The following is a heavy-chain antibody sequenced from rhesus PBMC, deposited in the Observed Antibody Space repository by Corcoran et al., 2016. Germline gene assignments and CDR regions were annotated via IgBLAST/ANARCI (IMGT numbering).Heavy chain of an antibody. CDR3: TKLRVIGSNYFDY. J-gene: IGHJ4*01. D-gene: IGHD4-29*01. V-gene: IGHV4-127*01. CDR1: GYSISSGSA. CDR2: IGGSSGST. Sequence: QVQLQESGPGLLTPSETLSLTCAVSGYSISSGSAWRWLRQPPGKGLEWIGYIGGSSGSTNYNPSLKSRVTISKDTSKNQFSLKLSSVTAADTAVYYCTKLRVIGSNYFDYWGQGVLVTVSS.